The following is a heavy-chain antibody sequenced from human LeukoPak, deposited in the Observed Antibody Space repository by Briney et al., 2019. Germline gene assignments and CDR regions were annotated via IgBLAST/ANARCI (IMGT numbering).Heavy chain of an antibody. D-gene: IGHD3-9*01. V-gene: IGHV1-69*13. CDR1: GGVFSNYA. J-gene: IGHJ4*02. CDR3: ARGSVSMLRYFDWLLTG. CDR2: IIPISGTA. Sequence: SVKVSCKASGGVFSNYAITWVRQAPGQGLEWMGGIIPISGTANYAQKFQGRVTITADESTSTAYVELSSLRSEDTAVYYCARGSVSMLRYFDWLLTGWGQGTLVTVSS.